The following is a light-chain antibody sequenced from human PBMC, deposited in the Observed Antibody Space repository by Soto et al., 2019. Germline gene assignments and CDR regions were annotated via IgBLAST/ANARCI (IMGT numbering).Light chain of an antibody. CDR3: QQYGTSPWT. J-gene: IGKJ1*01. CDR2: GAR. V-gene: IGKV3-20*01. CDR1: QSVDSN. Sequence: EIVMTQSPGTLSLSTGEGATLSCRASQSVDSNLAWYQQKPGQAPRLLIYGARTRATGVPDRFSASGSGTDFSLTISRLEPEDFAVYYCQQYGTSPWTFGQGTKVDIK.